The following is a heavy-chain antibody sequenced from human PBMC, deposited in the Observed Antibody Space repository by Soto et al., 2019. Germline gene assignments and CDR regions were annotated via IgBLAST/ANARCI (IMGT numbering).Heavy chain of an antibody. V-gene: IGHV3-23*01. Sequence: GGSLRLSCAASGFTFSSYAMSWVRQAPGKGLEWVSAISGSAGSTNYADSVKGRLTISRDNSKNTLYLQMNSLRAEDTAVYYCARNTSSSSLKYYFDYWGQGTLVTVSS. CDR2: ISGSAGST. CDR3: ARNTSSSSLKYYFDY. D-gene: IGHD2-2*01. J-gene: IGHJ4*02. CDR1: GFTFSSYA.